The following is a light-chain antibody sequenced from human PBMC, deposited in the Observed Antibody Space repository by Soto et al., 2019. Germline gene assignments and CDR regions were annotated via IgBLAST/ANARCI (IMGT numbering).Light chain of an antibody. Sequence: QSGLSQPPSVSGAPGQKVTISCTGNSSNLGAGFDVHWYQQLPQRAPRLLIFGNSIRPSGVPDRFSGSKSGTSASLTISGLQAEDEADYYCQSYDNELKVLFGGGTKVTVL. CDR2: GNS. J-gene: IGLJ2*01. CDR3: QSYDNELKVL. V-gene: IGLV1-40*01. CDR1: SSNLGAGFD.